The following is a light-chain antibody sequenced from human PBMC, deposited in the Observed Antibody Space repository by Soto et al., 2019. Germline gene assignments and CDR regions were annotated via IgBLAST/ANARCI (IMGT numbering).Light chain of an antibody. CDR1: QSVSSN. CDR3: QQYNNWPPT. V-gene: IGKV3-15*01. J-gene: IGKJ1*01. Sequence: EIVMTQSPATLSVSPGERATLSCRASQSVSSNLAWYQQKPGQAPRLLIYDASARATGIPARFSGSGSGTEFTLTICSLQSEDFAVYYCQQYNNWPPTFGQGTKVEIK. CDR2: DAS.